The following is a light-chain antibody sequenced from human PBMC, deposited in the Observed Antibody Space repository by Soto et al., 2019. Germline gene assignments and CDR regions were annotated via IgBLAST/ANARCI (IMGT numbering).Light chain of an antibody. Sequence: QAVVTQPPSASGTPGQRVTISCSGSASNNGSNPVNWYQQLPGTAPKLLIYSSSHRPSGVPDRISGSKSGTSASLAISGLQSGDEADYYCAAWDVSLNVVVFGGGTKLTVL. CDR1: ASNNGSNP. CDR2: SSS. V-gene: IGLV1-44*01. CDR3: AAWDVSLNVVV. J-gene: IGLJ2*01.